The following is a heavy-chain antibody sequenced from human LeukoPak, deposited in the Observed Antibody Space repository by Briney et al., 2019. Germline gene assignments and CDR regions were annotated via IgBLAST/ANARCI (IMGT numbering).Heavy chain of an antibody. D-gene: IGHD2-15*01. CDR1: GLSFSSYG. CDR2: IWYDGSNK. V-gene: IGHV3-30*02. CDR3: AKGRGSSVVGISSMDV. Sequence: GGSLRLSCAASGLSFSSYGMHWVRQAPGKGLEWVASIWYDGSNKYNADSVKGRFTISRDNSKNTLYLQMNSLRGDDTAVYYCAKGRGSSVVGISSMDVWGRGTTVTVSS. J-gene: IGHJ6*03.